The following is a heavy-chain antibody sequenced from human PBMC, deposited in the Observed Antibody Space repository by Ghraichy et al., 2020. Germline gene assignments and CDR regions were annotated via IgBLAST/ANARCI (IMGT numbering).Heavy chain of an antibody. CDR1: GGTFSSYA. D-gene: IGHD2-8*01. J-gene: IGHJ6*02. CDR3: ARDSADIVLMVYAIRYYYGMDV. Sequence: SVKVSCKASGGTFSSYAISWVRQAPGQGLEWMGGIIPIFGTANYAQKFQGRVTITADESTSTAYMELSSLRSEDTAVYYCARDSADIVLMVYAIRYYYGMDVWGQGTTVTGSS. V-gene: IGHV1-69*13. CDR2: IIPIFGTA.